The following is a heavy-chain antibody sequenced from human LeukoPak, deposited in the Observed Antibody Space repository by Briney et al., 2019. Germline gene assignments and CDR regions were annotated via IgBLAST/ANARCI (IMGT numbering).Heavy chain of an antibody. CDR3: ARDGGTYYDFWSGYSDY. J-gene: IGHJ4*02. Sequence: SVKVSCKASGGTFSSYAISWVRQAPGQGLEWMGGIIPIFGTANYAQKFQGRVTITADESTSTAYMELSRLRSEDTAVYYCARDGGTYYDFWSGYSDYWGQGTLVTVSS. CDR1: GGTFSSYA. D-gene: IGHD3-3*01. CDR2: IIPIFGTA. V-gene: IGHV1-69*01.